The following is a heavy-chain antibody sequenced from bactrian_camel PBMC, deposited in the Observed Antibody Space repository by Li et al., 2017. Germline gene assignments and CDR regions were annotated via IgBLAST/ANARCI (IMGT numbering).Heavy chain of an antibody. CDR3: ATALSYYYTYEYNY. V-gene: IGHV3S40*01. Sequence: DVQLVESGGALVQPGGSLRLSCAAAGFTSNSYDMYWVRQARGKGLEWLSRISAGGHFTYYTDSVKGRFTVSRDSAKNTVFLQMNSLKPEDTALYFCATALSYYYTYEYNYWGQGTQVTVS. CDR1: GFTSNSYD. D-gene: IGHD2*01. CDR2: ISAGGHFT. J-gene: IGHJ4*01.